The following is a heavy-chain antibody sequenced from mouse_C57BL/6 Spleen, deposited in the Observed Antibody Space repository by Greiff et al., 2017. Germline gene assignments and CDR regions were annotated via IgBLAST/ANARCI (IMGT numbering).Heavy chain of an antibody. CDR2: INPGSGGT. CDR3: ARTPITTVVPYYFDY. CDR1: GYAFTNYL. V-gene: IGHV1-54*01. J-gene: IGHJ2*01. Sequence: VQLKQSGAELVRPGTSVKVSCKASGYAFTNYLIEWVKQRPGQGLEWIGVINPGSGGTNYNEKCKGKATLTADKSSSTAYMQLSSLTSEDSAVYYCARTPITTVVPYYFDYGGQGTTLTVSS. D-gene: IGHD1-1*01.